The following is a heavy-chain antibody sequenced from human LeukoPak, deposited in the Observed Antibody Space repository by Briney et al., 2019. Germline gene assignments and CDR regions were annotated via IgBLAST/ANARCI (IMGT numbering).Heavy chain of an antibody. CDR1: GFTLSSYW. Sequence: PGGSLRLSCAASGFTLSSYWMSWVRQAPGKGLEWVANIKQDGSEKYYVDSVKGRFTISRDNAKNSLYLQMNSLRAEDTAVYYCARASIAVAGAFDYWGQGTLVTVSS. V-gene: IGHV3-7*01. D-gene: IGHD6-19*01. J-gene: IGHJ4*02. CDR3: ARASIAVAGAFDY. CDR2: IKQDGSEK.